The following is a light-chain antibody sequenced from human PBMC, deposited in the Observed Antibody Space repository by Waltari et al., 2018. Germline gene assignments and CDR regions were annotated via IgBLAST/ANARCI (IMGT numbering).Light chain of an antibody. J-gene: IGKJ1*01. CDR1: QSVSRA. V-gene: IGKV3-20*01. CDR2: GAS. Sequence: EIVLTQSPGTLSLSLGERATVSCRASQSVSRALAWYQQKPGQAPRLLIYGASTRATGIPDRFRCSGSWTDFSLTISRLGPDDFAVYYCQHYLRLPVTFGQGTTVEI. CDR3: QHYLRLPVT.